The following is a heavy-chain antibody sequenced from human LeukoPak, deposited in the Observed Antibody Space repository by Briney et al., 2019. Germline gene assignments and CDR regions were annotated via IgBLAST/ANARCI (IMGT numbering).Heavy chain of an antibody. CDR2: ISSSSSYI. D-gene: IGHD3-10*01. V-gene: IGHV3-21*01. CDR1: GFTFSSYS. CDR3: ARDPGGSGSYYNPYFDY. J-gene: IGHJ4*02. Sequence: GGSLRLSCAASGFTFSSYSINWVRQAPGKGLEWVSSISSSSSYIYYAGSVKGRFTISRDNAKNSLYLQMNSLRAEDTAVYYCARDPGGSGSYYNPYFDYWGQGTLVTVSS.